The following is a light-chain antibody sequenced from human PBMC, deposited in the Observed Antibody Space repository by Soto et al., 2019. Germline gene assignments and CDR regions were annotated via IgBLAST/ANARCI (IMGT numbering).Light chain of an antibody. J-gene: IGKJ1*01. CDR2: NAS. V-gene: IGKV1-5*03. Sequence: DIQMTQSPSTLSASVGDRVTITCRASQSISSWLAWYQQKPGKAPKLLIYNASSLESGVPSRFSGSGSGTEFTLTISRLQPDDFATSYCQQYNSYPRSCGQGTKVEIK. CDR3: QQYNSYPRS. CDR1: QSISSW.